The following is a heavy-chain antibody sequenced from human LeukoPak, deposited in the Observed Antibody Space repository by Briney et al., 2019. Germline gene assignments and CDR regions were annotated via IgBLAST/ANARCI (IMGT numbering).Heavy chain of an antibody. Sequence: SETLSLTCTVSGGSISSYYWSWIRQPPGKGLEWIGYIYYSGSTNYNPSLKSRVTISVDTSKNQFSLKLSSVTAADTAVYYCAGGDGAIWFDPWGQGTLVTVSS. CDR1: GGSISSYY. D-gene: IGHD5-24*01. V-gene: IGHV4-59*01. CDR2: IYYSGST. J-gene: IGHJ5*02. CDR3: AGGDGAIWFDP.